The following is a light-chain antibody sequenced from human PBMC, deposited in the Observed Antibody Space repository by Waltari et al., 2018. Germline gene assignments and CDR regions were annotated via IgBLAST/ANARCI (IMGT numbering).Light chain of an antibody. CDR1: SSDVGGYNY. CDR3: SSYTSSSTL. CDR2: EDI. Sequence: QSALTQPASVSGSPGQSITISCTGTSSDVGGYNYVSWYQQHPGKPPKIMIYEDINRPSGVSNRFSGSKSGNTASLTISGLQAEDEADYYCSSYTSSSTLFGTGTKVTVL. J-gene: IGLJ1*01. V-gene: IGLV2-14*01.